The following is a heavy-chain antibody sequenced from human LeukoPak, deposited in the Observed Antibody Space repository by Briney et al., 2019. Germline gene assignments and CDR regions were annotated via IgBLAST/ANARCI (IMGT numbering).Heavy chain of an antibody. Sequence: SGGSLRLSCAASGFTFSSYGMQLVRQAPGKGLEWVAGIWYDGSNKYYADSVKGRFTISRDNSNNTLYLQMNSLRAEDTAVYYCARETLSSYDYLDYWGQGTLVTVSS. V-gene: IGHV3-33*01. D-gene: IGHD5-12*01. CDR2: IWYDGSNK. CDR1: GFTFSSYG. CDR3: ARETLSSYDYLDY. J-gene: IGHJ4*02.